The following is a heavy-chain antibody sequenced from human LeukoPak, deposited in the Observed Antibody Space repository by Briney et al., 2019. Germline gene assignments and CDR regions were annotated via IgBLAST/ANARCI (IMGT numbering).Heavy chain of an antibody. D-gene: IGHD3-16*02. V-gene: IGHV3-66*01. CDR2: IHSGGTI. CDR1: GFTVSDYY. Sequence: GGCLRLSCAASGFTVSDYYMSWVRQAPGKGLEWVSLIHSGGTIYYTDSVKGRFTISRDNSKNTLYLQMNSLTIEDTAVYYCAFGRYPFDYWGQGTLVTVSS. CDR3: AFGRYPFDY. J-gene: IGHJ4*02.